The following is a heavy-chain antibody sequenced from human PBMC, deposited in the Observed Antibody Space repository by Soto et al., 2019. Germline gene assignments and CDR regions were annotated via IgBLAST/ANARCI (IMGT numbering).Heavy chain of an antibody. CDR3: ARGSVLGTPSYYNGMDV. CDR1: GYTFTSTA. V-gene: IGHV1-8*01. CDR2: MNPNTGGT. D-gene: IGHD1-1*01. J-gene: IGHJ6*02. Sequence: QVQLVQSGAEVKKPGASVKVSCKASGYTFTSTAINWVRQATGQGLEWMGWMNPNTGGTGYAQKFQGRATMTRNTSISTAYMELSSLTSEDTAVYYCARGSVLGTPSYYNGMDVWGPGTTVTVSS.